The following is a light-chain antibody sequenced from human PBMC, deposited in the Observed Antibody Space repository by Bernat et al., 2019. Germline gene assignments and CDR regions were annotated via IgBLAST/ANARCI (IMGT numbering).Light chain of an antibody. Sequence: QSALTQPASVSGSPGQSITISCTGTSSDVGGYNYVSWYQQHPGRAPKLMVYDVRDRPSGISNRFSGAKSGNTASLTISRLLDEDEADYYCSSYTSSSTLVFGGGTRLTVL. CDR3: SSYTSSSTLV. CDR1: SSDVGGYNY. J-gene: IGLJ3*02. V-gene: IGLV2-14*03. CDR2: DVR.